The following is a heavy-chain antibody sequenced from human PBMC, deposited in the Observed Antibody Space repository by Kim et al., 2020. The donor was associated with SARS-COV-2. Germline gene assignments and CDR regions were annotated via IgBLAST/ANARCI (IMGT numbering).Heavy chain of an antibody. D-gene: IGHD2-15*01. CDR3: AKDIDCSGGSCFLYYYYYGMDV. Sequence: GGSLRLSCAASGFTFSSYGMHWVRQAPGKGLEWVAVISYDGSNKYYADSVKGLFTISRDNSKNTLYLQMNSLRAEDTAVYYCAKDIDCSGGSCFLYYYYYGMDVWGQGTTVTVSS. CDR1: GFTFSSYG. V-gene: IGHV3-30*18. J-gene: IGHJ6*02. CDR2: ISYDGSNK.